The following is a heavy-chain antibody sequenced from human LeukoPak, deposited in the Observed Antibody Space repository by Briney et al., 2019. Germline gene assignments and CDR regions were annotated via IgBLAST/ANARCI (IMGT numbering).Heavy chain of an antibody. CDR3: EKDIGSITYWYDDSNYSGALDY. J-gene: IGHJ4*02. Sequence: GGSLRLSCVASGFTFSSYAMHWVRQTPGKGLEYVSGINSNGGNTHYANSVKGRFTISRDTAKNSVYTQMNNVRAEDTAFYYCEKDIGSITYWYDDSNYSGALDYWGQGTLVTVSS. V-gene: IGHV3-64*01. CDR1: GFTFSSYA. D-gene: IGHD3-22*01. CDR2: INSNGGNT.